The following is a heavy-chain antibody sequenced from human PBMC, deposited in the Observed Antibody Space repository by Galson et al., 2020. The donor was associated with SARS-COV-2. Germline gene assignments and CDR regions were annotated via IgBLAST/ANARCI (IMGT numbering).Heavy chain of an antibody. J-gene: IGHJ6*03. Sequence: SQTLSLTCAVYGGSLSDYSWTWVRQPPGKGREWIGGISHSGSTNYSTSLKSRVFMSVDTSKNQFSLQLRSVPAADTAVYYCAGGGGRPMMVFAYYYIYIAVWGKGTTVTVSS. CDR3: AGGGGRPMMVFAYYYIYIAV. V-gene: IGHV4-34*01. CDR2: ISHSGST. D-gene: IGHD2-8*01. CDR1: GGSLSDYS.